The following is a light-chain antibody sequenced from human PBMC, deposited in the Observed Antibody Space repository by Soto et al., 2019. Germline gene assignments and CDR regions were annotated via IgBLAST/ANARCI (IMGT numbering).Light chain of an antibody. Sequence: QSALTQPASVSGSPGQSITISCTGTSGDVGGYNYVSWYQQHPGKAPKLMIYDVSNRPSGVSNRFSGSKSGNTASLTISGLQAEDEADYYGSSYTSSSTYVFGTGTKVTVL. J-gene: IGLJ1*01. CDR3: SSYTSSSTYV. CDR1: SGDVGGYNY. CDR2: DVS. V-gene: IGLV2-14*01.